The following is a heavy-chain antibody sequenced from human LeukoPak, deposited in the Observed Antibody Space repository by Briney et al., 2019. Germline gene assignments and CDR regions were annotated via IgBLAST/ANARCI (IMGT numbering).Heavy chain of an antibody. V-gene: IGHV3-23*01. CDR3: AKGRGQGFDY. D-gene: IGHD3-10*01. CDR1: GSTFDDYA. J-gene: IGHJ4*02. CDR2: ISGSGIGGRT. Sequence: GGSLRLSCAASGSTFDDYAMSWFRQAPGKGLEWVSGISGSGIGGRTHYADSVKGRFTISRDNSKNTLYLQMNSLRVEDTAVYYCAKGRGQGFDYWGQGTLVTVSS.